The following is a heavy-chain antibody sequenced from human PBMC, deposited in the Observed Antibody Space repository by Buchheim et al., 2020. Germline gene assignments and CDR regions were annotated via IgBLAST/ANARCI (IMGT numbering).Heavy chain of an antibody. CDR2: INQDGNGK. D-gene: IGHD3-22*01. Sequence: EVHLVESGGGLVQPGGSLRLSCAVSGFSFSTYWMSWVRQAPGKGLEWVANINQDGNGKNYMDSVKGRFTVSRDNAKNSLYIQMDSLRDEDTAVYSCVRKHNSAHYQFFDYWGQGTL. V-gene: IGHV3-7*01. CDR1: GFSFSTYW. CDR3: VRKHNSAHYQFFDY. J-gene: IGHJ4*02.